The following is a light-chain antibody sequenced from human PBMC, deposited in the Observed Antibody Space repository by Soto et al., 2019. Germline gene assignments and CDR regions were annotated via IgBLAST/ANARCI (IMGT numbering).Light chain of an antibody. CDR2: GAS. J-gene: IGKJ1*01. V-gene: IGKV3-20*01. CDR1: QSVSSNY. Sequence: EIVLTQSPGTLSLSPGERATLSCRASQSVSSNYLAWYQQIPSKAPRLLIYGASRRAPGIPDRFTGGGSGTDYALTISIVEPPDFVVYYFQRWGSSPWTFGQGTKVDIK. CDR3: QRWGSSPWT.